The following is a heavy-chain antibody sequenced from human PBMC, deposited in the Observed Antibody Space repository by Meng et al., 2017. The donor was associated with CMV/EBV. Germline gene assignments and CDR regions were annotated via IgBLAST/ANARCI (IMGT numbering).Heavy chain of an antibody. CDR3: AREPTGIAAAGTYYYYYGMDV. V-gene: IGHV3-30-3*01. J-gene: IGHJ6*02. D-gene: IGHD6-13*01. Sequence: GESLKISCAASGFTFSSYAMHWVRQAPGKGLEWVAVISYDGSNKYYADSVKGRFTISRDNSKNTLYLQMNSLRAEDTAVYYCAREPTGIAAAGTYYYYYGMDVWGQGTTVTVSS. CDR2: ISYDGSNK. CDR1: GFTFSSYA.